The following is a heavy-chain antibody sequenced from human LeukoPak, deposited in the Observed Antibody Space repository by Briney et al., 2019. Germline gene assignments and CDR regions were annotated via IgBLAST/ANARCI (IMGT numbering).Heavy chain of an antibody. D-gene: IGHD1-26*01. CDR2: TYSGGST. J-gene: IGHJ4*02. Sequence: GGSLRLSCLASGFTVSSTYMSWVRQAPGKGLEWVSVTYSGGSTYYPDSVKGRCTISRDNSKNTPYLQMNSLRGEDTAVYYCASGIRAFDNWGQGTLVTVSA. V-gene: IGHV3-66*01. CDR3: ASGIRAFDN. CDR1: GFTVSSTY.